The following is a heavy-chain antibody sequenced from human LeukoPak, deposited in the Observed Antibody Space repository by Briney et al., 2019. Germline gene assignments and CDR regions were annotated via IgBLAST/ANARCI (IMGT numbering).Heavy chain of an antibody. CDR2: ISAYNGNT. CDR1: GGTFSSYG. Sequence: ASVKVSCKASGGTFSSYGISWVRQAPGQGLEWMGWISAYNGNTNYAQKLQGRVTMTTDTSTSTAYMELRSLRSDDTAVYYCARGYDSSGYLGDAFDIWGQGTMVTVSS. CDR3: ARGYDSSGYLGDAFDI. D-gene: IGHD3-22*01. J-gene: IGHJ3*02. V-gene: IGHV1-18*01.